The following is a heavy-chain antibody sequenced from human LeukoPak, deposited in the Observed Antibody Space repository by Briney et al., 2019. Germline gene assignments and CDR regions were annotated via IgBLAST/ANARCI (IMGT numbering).Heavy chain of an antibody. CDR1: GGSISSSSYY. Sequence: SETLSLTCTVSGGSISSSSYYWGWIRQPPGKGLEWIGSIYYSGSTYYNPSLKSRVTISVDTSKNQFSLKLSSVTAADTAVYYCARPGWVVVADTFLDFWGQGTLVTVSS. CDR2: IYYSGST. V-gene: IGHV4-39*07. J-gene: IGHJ4*02. D-gene: IGHD2-15*01. CDR3: ARPGWVVVADTFLDF.